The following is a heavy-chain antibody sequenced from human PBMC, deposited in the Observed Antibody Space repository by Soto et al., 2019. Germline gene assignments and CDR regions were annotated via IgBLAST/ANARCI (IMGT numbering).Heavy chain of an antibody. CDR1: GFSCIKYA. J-gene: IGHJ4*02. CDR2: LSGSGGST. V-gene: IGHV3-23*01. Sequence: LRLSCSASGFSCIKYAISWVRQAPGEGLEWVSGLSGSGGSTSSADSVKGRFAISRDNSRNTPYLQMNSLRDGDTAIYYCARGFSAGKGSPPDYWGQGTLVTVSS. CDR3: ARGFSAGKGSPPDY. D-gene: IGHD3-10*01.